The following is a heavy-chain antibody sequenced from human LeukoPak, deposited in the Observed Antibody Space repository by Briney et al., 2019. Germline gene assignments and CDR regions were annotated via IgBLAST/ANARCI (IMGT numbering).Heavy chain of an antibody. Sequence: SETLSLTCTVSGASFSTYYWSWIRQPPGKGLEWIGYIYYSGSTKHNPSLKSRVNISVDTSKNQFSLKLSSVTAADTAVYYCARDTWGYYDSIGSYYYFDYWGQGTLVIVSS. CDR1: GASFSTYY. V-gene: IGHV4-59*01. CDR2: IYYSGST. J-gene: IGHJ4*02. CDR3: ARDTWGYYDSIGSYYYFDY. D-gene: IGHD3-22*01.